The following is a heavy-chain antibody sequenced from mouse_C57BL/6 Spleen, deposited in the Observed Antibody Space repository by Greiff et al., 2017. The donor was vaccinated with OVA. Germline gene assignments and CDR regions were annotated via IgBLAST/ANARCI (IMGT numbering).Heavy chain of an antibody. CDR2: IDPSDSYT. CDR1: GYTFTSYW. Sequence: VQLQQPGAELVRPGTSVKLSCKASGYTFTSYWMHWVKQRPGQGLEWIGVIDPSDSYTNYNQKFKGKATLTVDTSSSTAYMQLSSLTSEDSAVYYCARSDGIYYAMDYWGQGTSVTVSS. V-gene: IGHV1-59*01. CDR3: ARSDGIYYAMDY. J-gene: IGHJ4*01.